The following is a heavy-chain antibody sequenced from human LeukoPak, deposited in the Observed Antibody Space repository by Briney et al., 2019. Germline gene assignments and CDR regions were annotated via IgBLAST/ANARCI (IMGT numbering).Heavy chain of an antibody. CDR1: GFTFSTYA. CDR3: AKDKWLGELQVGYVDY. Sequence: GGSLRLSCAASGFTFSTYAMNWVRQAPGKGLEWVSAISGSGGSTYYADSVKGRFTVSRDNSKNTVYLQMNSLRAEDTAVYYCAKDKWLGELQVGYVDYWGQGTLVTVSS. CDR2: ISGSGGST. D-gene: IGHD3-10*01. J-gene: IGHJ4*02. V-gene: IGHV3-23*01.